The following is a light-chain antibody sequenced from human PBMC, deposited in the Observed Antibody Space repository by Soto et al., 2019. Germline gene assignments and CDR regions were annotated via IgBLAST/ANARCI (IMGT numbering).Light chain of an antibody. CDR1: SSDVGGYSY. CDR3: CSFAGSNNYV. CDR2: GVS. J-gene: IGLJ1*01. Sequence: QSALTKPPSASGSPGQSVTISCTGTSSDVGGYSYVSWYQQHPGKAPKLLIYGVSKRPSGVPDRFSGSKSGNTASLTVSGLQAEGEADYYCCSFAGSNNYVFGTGTKLTVL. V-gene: IGLV2-8*01.